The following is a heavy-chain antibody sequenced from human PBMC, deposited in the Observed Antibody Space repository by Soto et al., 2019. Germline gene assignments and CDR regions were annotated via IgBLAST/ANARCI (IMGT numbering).Heavy chain of an antibody. Sequence: ASVKVSCKASGYTFTSYYMHWVRQAPGQGVEWMGIINPSGGSTSYAQKFQGRVTMTRDTSTSTVYMELSSLRSEDTAVYYCARALACRGARFGGVRGCQYYYRMDDWGEGATVTVSS. CDR1: GYTFTSYY. V-gene: IGHV1-46*01. D-gene: IGHD3-16*01. J-gene: IGHJ6*04. CDR3: ARALACRGARFGGVRGCQYYYRMDD. CDR2: INPSGGST.